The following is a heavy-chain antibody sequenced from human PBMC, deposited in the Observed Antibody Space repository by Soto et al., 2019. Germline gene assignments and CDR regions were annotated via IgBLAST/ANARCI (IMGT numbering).Heavy chain of an antibody. D-gene: IGHD2-15*01. CDR1: GGSISDISYC. CDR3: ARHKSGSDWLDP. Sequence: PSETLSLTCTVSGGSISDISYCWGWIRQPPGKGLQWIGCMFCSGATYYNPSLKNRVTLSVDTSNNEFSLKLVSVTAPDTAVYYCARHKSGSDWLDPWGQGTLVTVSS. V-gene: IGHV4-39*01. CDR2: MFCSGAT. J-gene: IGHJ5*02.